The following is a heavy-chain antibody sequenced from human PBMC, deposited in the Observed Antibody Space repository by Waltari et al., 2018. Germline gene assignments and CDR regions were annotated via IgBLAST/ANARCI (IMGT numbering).Heavy chain of an antibody. J-gene: IGHJ6*03. D-gene: IGHD1-1*01. V-gene: IGHV4-4*07. CDR2: NYASGST. Sequence: QVQLQESGPGLVQPSETLSLTCTVSGGSISNYYWGWIRQSAGKGLEWIGRNYASGSTNYNPSLKSRVTRSVDTSKNPFSLKLSSVTAADTAVYYCARHNDDYYNYYMDVWGKGTTVTISS. CDR1: GGSISNYY. CDR3: ARHNDDYYNYYMDV.